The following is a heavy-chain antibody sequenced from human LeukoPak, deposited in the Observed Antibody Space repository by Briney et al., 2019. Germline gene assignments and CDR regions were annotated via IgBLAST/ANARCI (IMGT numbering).Heavy chain of an antibody. CDR2: IYSGGST. CDR1: GFTVSSNY. D-gene: IGHD3-10*01. J-gene: IGHJ4*02. CDR3: ARDGSDVAGNRDY. V-gene: IGHV3-53*01. Sequence: PGGSLRLSCAASGFTVSSNYMSWVRQAPGKGLEWVSVIYSGGSTYYADSVKGRFTISRDNSKNTLYLQMKSLRAEDTAVYYCARDGSDVAGNRDYWGQGTLVTVSS.